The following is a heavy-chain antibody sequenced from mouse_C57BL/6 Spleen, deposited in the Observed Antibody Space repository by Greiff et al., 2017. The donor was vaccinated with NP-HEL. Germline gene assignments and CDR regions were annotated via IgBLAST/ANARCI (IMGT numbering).Heavy chain of an antibody. CDR2: INPSNGGT. J-gene: IGHJ2*01. Sequence: QVQLKQPGTELVKPGASVKLSCKASGYTFTSSWMHWVKQRPGQGLEWIGNINPSNGGTNYNEKFKSKATLTVDKSSSTAYMQLSSLTSEDSAVYYCARWNYYGSSLDYWGQGTTLTVSS. CDR3: ARWNYYGSSLDY. CDR1: GYTFTSSW. D-gene: IGHD1-1*01. V-gene: IGHV1-53*01.